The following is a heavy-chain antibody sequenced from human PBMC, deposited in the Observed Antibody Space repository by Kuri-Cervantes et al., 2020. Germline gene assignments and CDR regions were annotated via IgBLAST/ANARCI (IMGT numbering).Heavy chain of an antibody. V-gene: IGHV3-74*01. CDR1: GFTFSSYW. J-gene: IGHJ4*02. D-gene: IGHD2-21*02. CDR2: INSDGSST. Sequence: GESLKISCAASGFTFSSYWMHWVRQAPGKGLVWVSRINSDGSSTSYADSVKGRFTISRDNAKNTLYLQMNSLKIEDTAVYYCTTIGDSAAGLGDYWGQGTLVTVSS. CDR3: TTIGDSAAGLGDY.